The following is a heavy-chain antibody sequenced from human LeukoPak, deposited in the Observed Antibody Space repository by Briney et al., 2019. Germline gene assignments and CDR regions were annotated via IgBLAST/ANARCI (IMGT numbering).Heavy chain of an antibody. D-gene: IGHD4-17*01. J-gene: IGHJ4*02. V-gene: IGHV4-30-4*01. Sequence: PSETLSLTCTVSGGSISSGDYYWSWIRQPPGKGLEWIGYIYYSGGTYYNPSLKSRVTISVDTSKNQFSLKLSSVTAADTAVYYCARLRRTYGDLDYWGQGTLVTVSS. CDR1: GGSISSGDYY. CDR3: ARLRRTYGDLDY. CDR2: IYYSGGT.